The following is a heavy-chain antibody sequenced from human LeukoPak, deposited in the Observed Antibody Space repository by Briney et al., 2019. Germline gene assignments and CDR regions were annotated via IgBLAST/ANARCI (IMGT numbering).Heavy chain of an antibody. CDR3: AKESVYDFWSGAYYYYYMDV. J-gene: IGHJ6*03. CDR2: INPNSGGT. CDR1: GYTFTGYY. D-gene: IGHD3-3*01. Sequence: ASVKASCKASGYTFTGYYMHWVRQAPGQGLEWMGWINPNSGGTNYAQKFQGRVTMTRDTSISTAYMELSRLRSDDTAVYYCAKESVYDFWSGAYYYYYMDVWGKGTTVTVSS. V-gene: IGHV1-2*02.